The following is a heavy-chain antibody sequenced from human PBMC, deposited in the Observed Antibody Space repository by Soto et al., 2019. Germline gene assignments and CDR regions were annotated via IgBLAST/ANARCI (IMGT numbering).Heavy chain of an antibody. D-gene: IGHD6-13*01. CDR2: IYYSGST. V-gene: IGHV4-31*03. CDR1: GGSISSGGYY. Sequence: QVQLQESGPGLVKPSQTLSLTCTVSGGSISSGGYYWSWIRQHPGKGLEWIGYIYYSGSTYYNPSLKSRVTISVDTSKNQFSLKLSSVTAADTAVYYCARVSKSWGVRIAAAGTIDYWGQGTLVTVSS. CDR3: ARVSKSWGVRIAAAGTIDY. J-gene: IGHJ4*02.